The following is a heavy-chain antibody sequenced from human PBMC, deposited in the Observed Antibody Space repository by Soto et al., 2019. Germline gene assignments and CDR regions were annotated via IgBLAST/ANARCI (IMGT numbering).Heavy chain of an antibody. D-gene: IGHD6-19*01. CDR3: ARHYGSFDP. V-gene: IGHV4-59*08. CDR2: IYYSGST. J-gene: IGHJ5*02. Sequence: SETLSLTCTVSGGSISSYYWSWIRQPPGKGLEWIGYIYYSGSTNYNPSLKSRVTISVDTSKNQFSLKLNSVTAADTAVYYCARHYGSFDPWGQGTLVTVSS. CDR1: GGSISSYY.